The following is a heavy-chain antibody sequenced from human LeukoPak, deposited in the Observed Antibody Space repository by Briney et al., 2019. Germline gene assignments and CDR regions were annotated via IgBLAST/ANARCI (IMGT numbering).Heavy chain of an antibody. Sequence: PGGSLRLSCAASGFTFSSYGMHWVRQAPGKGLEWVAIISYDGNNKYYADSVKGRFTISRDNSKNTLYLQMNSLRAEDTAVYYCARGDLHYSGSTRRGFDIWGQGTMVTVSS. D-gene: IGHD3-10*01. CDR2: ISYDGNNK. V-gene: IGHV3-30*19. CDR3: ARGDLHYSGSTRRGFDI. J-gene: IGHJ3*02. CDR1: GFTFSSYG.